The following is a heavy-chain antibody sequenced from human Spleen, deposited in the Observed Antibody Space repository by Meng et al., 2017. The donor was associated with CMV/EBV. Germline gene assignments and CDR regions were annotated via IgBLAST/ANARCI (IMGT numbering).Heavy chain of an antibody. J-gene: IGHJ4*02. V-gene: IGHV3-21*01. CDR3: ARVGSYGGDFDY. CDR1: GFTCSSYS. D-gene: IGHD4-23*01. Sequence: SCAASGFTCSSYSMNWVHQAPGKGLEWVSSISSSSSYIYYADSVKGRFTISRDNAKNSLYLQMNSLRAEDTAVYYCARVGSYGGDFDYWGQGTLVTVSS. CDR2: ISSSSSYI.